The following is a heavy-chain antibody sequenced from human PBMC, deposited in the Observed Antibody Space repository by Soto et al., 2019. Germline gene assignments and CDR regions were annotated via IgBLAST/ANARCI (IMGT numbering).Heavy chain of an antibody. V-gene: IGHV1-58*02. CDR1: GFTFTSSA. CDR2: IVVGSGNT. D-gene: IGHD2-2*01. CDR3: AAERRYCSSTSCYAGDWFDP. J-gene: IGHJ5*02. Sequence: ASVKVSCKASGFTFTSSAMQWVRQARGQRLEWIGWIVVGSGNTNYAQKFQERVTITRDMSTSTAYMELSSLRSEDTAVYYCAAERRYCSSTSCYAGDWFDPWGQGTLVTVLL.